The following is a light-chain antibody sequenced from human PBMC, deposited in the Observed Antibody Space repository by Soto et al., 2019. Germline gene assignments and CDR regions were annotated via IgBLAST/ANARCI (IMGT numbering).Light chain of an antibody. J-gene: IGKJ1*01. V-gene: IGKV1-5*03. Sequence: ILLTQCASRLSGSVGDSVTIACRARQSFXSWFDWYQQKPGKAPKLLXAKASTLKTGGPSRLSGSGSGTEFTLPISRLQPYDFANYYCQHYKRNSEAFGQGTKVDIK. CDR3: QHYKRNSEA. CDR2: KAS. CDR1: QSFXSW.